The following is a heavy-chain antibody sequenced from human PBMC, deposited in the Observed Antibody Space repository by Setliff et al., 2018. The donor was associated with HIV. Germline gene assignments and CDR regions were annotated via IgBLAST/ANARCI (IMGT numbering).Heavy chain of an antibody. J-gene: IGHJ4*02. CDR3: ARDRHYGGLPWYFET. V-gene: IGHV1-69*13. CDR1: ARIFSNYP. Sequence: SVKVSCKASARIFSNYPISWVRQAPGRGLEWVGGIIPVFRTPDYAQRFQDRLTMTADESADTVYMELKSLRHEDTAVYFCARDRHYGGLPWYFETWGPGTLVTVSS. CDR2: IIPVFRTP. D-gene: IGHD4-17*01.